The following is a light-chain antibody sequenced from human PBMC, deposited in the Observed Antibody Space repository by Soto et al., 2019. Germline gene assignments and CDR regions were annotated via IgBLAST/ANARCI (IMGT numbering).Light chain of an antibody. CDR2: KNT. V-gene: IGLV1-47*01. CDR1: SSNIGSHY. Sequence: QSVLTQSPSVSGAPGQRVTISCSGSSSNIGSHYVYWHQQLPGMAPRLLIYKNTQRPSGIPDRFSGSKSGTSASLAIYGLRSEDEADYFCSSYSRSINYVFGTGTKVTVL. CDR3: SSYSRSINYV. J-gene: IGLJ1*01.